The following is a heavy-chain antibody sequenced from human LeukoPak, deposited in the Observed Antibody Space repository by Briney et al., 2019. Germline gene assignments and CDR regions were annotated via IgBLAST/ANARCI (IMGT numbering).Heavy chain of an antibody. Sequence: GASVKVSCKASGYTFTGYYMHWVRQAPGQGLEWMGWINPNSGGTNYAQKFQGWVTMTRDTSISTAYMELSRLRSDDTAVYYCARGVAVAARYYLDYWGQGTLVTVSS. CDR1: GYTFTGYY. CDR2: INPNSGGT. J-gene: IGHJ4*02. CDR3: ARGVAVAARYYLDY. V-gene: IGHV1-2*04. D-gene: IGHD6-19*01.